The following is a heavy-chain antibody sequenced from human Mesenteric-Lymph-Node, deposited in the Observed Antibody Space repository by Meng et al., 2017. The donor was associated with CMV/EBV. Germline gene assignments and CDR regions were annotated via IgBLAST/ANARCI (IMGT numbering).Heavy chain of an antibody. CDR1: GGTFSTYA. Sequence: ASGGTFSTYALSWVQQAPGQELEWMGGIIPISSTTNYAQNFQGRVTITADKSTSTAYMEVSSLRSEDTAVYYCARSIVPGGGPPDSWGQGTLVTVSS. J-gene: IGHJ4*02. V-gene: IGHV1-69*06. CDR3: ARSIVPGGGPPDS. D-gene: IGHD2-2*01. CDR2: IIPISSTT.